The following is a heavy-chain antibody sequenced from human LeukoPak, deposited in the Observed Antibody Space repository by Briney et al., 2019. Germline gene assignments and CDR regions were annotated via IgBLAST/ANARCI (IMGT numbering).Heavy chain of an antibody. J-gene: IGHJ4*02. D-gene: IGHD6-6*01. CDR1: GFTFSNYW. CDR2: IRQDGREK. Sequence: GGSLRLSCAASGFTFSNYWMTLVRQAPGKGLEWVANIRQDGREKNYVDSVKGRFTISRDNAKNSLILQMNRLRAEDTAVYYCARDVSDENGSASRIHLDSWGQGTLVSVSS. V-gene: IGHV3-7*03. CDR3: ARDVSDENGSASRIHLDS.